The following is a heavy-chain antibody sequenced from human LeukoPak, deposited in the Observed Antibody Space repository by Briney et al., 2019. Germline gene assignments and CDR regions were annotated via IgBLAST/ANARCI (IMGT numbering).Heavy chain of an antibody. CDR2: IYYSGST. D-gene: IGHD3-22*01. J-gene: IGHJ4*02. Sequence: PSEILSLTCSVSGGSISSTSYYWGWIRQPPGKGLEWIGSIYYSGSTYYNPSLKSRVTISVDTSKNQFSLKLSSVTAADTAVYYCARPETEDSSGYFRFDYWGQGTLVTVSS. CDR1: GGSISSTSYY. CDR3: ARPETEDSSGYFRFDY. V-gene: IGHV4-39*01.